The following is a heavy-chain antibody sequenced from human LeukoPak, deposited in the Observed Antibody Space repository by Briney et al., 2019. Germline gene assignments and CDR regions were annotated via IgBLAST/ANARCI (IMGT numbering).Heavy chain of an antibody. J-gene: IGHJ5*02. D-gene: IGHD3-10*01. CDR2: IYHSGST. CDR1: GGSISSGGYS. V-gene: IGHV4-30-2*01. CDR3: ARDGSRSYYWEAGWFDP. Sequence: SETLSLTCAVSGGSISSGGYSWSWIRQPPGKGLEWIGYIYHSGSTYYNPSLKSRVTISVDRSKNQFSLKLSSVTAADTAVYYCARDGSRSYYWEAGWFDPWGQGTLVTVSS.